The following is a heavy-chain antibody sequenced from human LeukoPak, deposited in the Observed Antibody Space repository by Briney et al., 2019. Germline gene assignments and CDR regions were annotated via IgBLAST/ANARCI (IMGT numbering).Heavy chain of an antibody. Sequence: GRSLRLSCAASGFTFSSYAMHWVREAPGKGLEWVAVISYDGSNKYYADSVKGRFTISRDNSKNTLYLQMNSLRAEDTAVYYCARDEGYYFDYWGQGTLVTVSS. V-gene: IGHV3-30-3*01. CDR1: GFTFSSYA. J-gene: IGHJ4*02. CDR3: ARDEGYYFDY. CDR2: ISYDGSNK.